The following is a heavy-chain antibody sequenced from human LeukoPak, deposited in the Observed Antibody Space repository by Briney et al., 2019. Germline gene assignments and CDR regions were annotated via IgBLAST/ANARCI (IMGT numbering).Heavy chain of an antibody. CDR2: IRYDGSNK. CDR3: AKIYDILPWCPEW. D-gene: IGHD3-9*01. V-gene: IGHV3-30*02. Sequence: GGTLRLSCAVSGFTFSSYGMSWVRQAPGKGLEWVAFIRYDGSNKYYADSVKGRFTISRDNSKNTLYLQVNSLRAEDTAVYYCAKIYDILPWCPEWWGQGTLVTVSS. J-gene: IGHJ4*02. CDR1: GFTFSSYG.